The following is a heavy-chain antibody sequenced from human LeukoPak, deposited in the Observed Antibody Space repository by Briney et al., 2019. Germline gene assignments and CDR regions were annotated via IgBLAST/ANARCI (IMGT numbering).Heavy chain of an antibody. J-gene: IGHJ3*02. Sequence: SETLSLTCTVSGGSISSRSYYWGWIRQSPGKGLEWIGSIHYSGSTYYNPSLKSRLTISVDTSKNQFSLKLSSVTAADTAVYYCARLYCSGGNCYGAFDIWGQGTMVTVSS. CDR1: GGSISSRSYY. CDR3: ARLYCSGGNCYGAFDI. D-gene: IGHD2-15*01. V-gene: IGHV4-39*01. CDR2: IHYSGST.